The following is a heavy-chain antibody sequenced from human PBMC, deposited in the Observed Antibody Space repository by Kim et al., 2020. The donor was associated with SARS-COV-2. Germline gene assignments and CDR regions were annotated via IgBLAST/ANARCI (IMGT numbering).Heavy chain of an antibody. J-gene: IGHJ4*02. V-gene: IGHV3-43*02. CDR3: AKAFSGWTHYFDY. CDR1: GFTFDDYA. D-gene: IGHD6-19*01. CDR2: ISGNGGFT. Sequence: GGSLRLSCAASGFTFDDYAMHWVRQAPGKGLEWVSLISGNGGFTYYADSVKGRFTISRDNSKSSLDLQMNSLKTEDAALYYCAKAFSGWTHYFDYWGQGTLVTVSS.